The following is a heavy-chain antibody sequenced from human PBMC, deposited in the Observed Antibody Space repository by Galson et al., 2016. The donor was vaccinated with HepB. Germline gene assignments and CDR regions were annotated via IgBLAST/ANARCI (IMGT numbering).Heavy chain of an antibody. CDR2: INNGAATT. CDR3: ARDDYSGGRGSPDY. J-gene: IGHJ4*02. CDR1: GISFSDHY. D-gene: IGHD4/OR15-4a*01. Sequence: SLRLSCAASGISFSDHYMEWVRQAAGKGLEWVSGINNGAATTGYAASVKGRFTISRDNSRNTLYLQMNSLRTEDTAVYYCARDDYSGGRGSPDYWGQGTLVTVSS. V-gene: IGHV3-23*01.